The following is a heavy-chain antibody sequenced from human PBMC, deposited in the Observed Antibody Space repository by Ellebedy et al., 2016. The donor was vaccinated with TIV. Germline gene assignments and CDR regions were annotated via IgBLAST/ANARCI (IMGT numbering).Heavy chain of an antibody. CDR3: AREADSDALDI. CDR2: INPNNDNT. Sequence: AASVKVSCKASGYTFTSYGISWVRQAPGQGLEWMGWINPNNDNTNYAQKFQGRVTMTTDTSTTTAYMELRSLRSDDTAVYYCAREADSDALDIWGQGTMVIVSS. D-gene: IGHD2-15*01. CDR1: GYTFTSYG. V-gene: IGHV1-18*01. J-gene: IGHJ3*02.